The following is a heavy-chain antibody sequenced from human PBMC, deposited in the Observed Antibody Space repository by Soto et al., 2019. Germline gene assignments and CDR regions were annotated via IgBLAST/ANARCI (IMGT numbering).Heavy chain of an antibody. Sequence: GGSLRLSCAASGFTFSDYYMSWIRQAPGKGLEWVSYISSTGRTIYYADSVKGRFTVSRDNAQNSLSLKLNSLRVEDTAVYYCARSYSSGWEFDYWGQGTQVTVSS. CDR1: GFTFSDYY. V-gene: IGHV3-11*01. CDR2: ISSTGRTI. J-gene: IGHJ4*02. CDR3: ARSYSSGWEFDY. D-gene: IGHD6-19*01.